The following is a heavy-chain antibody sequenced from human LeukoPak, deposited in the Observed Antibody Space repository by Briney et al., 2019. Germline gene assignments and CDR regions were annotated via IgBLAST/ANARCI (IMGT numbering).Heavy chain of an antibody. CDR1: GFTFSSYS. CDR2: ISSSSSYI. Sequence: GGSLRLSCAASGFTFSSYSMNWVRQAPGKGLEWVSSISSSSSYIYYADSVMGRFTISRDNAKNSLYLQMNSLRAEDTAVYYCARDNPEYQLLYDYWGQGTLVTVSS. V-gene: IGHV3-21*01. D-gene: IGHD2-2*01. CDR3: ARDNPEYQLLYDY. J-gene: IGHJ4*02.